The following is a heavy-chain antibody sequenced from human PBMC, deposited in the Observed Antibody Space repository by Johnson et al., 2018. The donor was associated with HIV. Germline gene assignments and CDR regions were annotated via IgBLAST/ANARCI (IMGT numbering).Heavy chain of an antibody. J-gene: IGHJ3*02. D-gene: IGHD2-15*01. V-gene: IGHV3-30*14. CDR3: ARDFSSRLGGSRNAFDI. CDR1: GFTFSSYA. Sequence: QVQLVESGGGVVQPGRSLRLSCAASGFTFSSYAMHWVRQAPGKGLEWVAVISYDGSNKYYADSVKGRFTISRDNSKNKLYLQMNSLRAEDTAVYYCARDFSSRLGGSRNAFDIWGQGTMVTVSS. CDR2: ISYDGSNK.